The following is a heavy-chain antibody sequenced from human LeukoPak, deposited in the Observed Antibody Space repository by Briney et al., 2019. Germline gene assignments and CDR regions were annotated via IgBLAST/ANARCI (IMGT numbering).Heavy chain of an antibody. CDR3: ARRLKDCSGGSCYSDSRWFDP. CDR1: SYTFTSYG. Sequence: ASVKVSCKASSYTFTSYGISWVRQAPGQGLEWMGWISAYNGNTNYAQKLQGRVTMTTDTSTSTAYMELRSLRSDDTAVYYCARRLKDCSGGSCYSDSRWFDPWGQGTLVTVSS. CDR2: ISAYNGNT. D-gene: IGHD2-15*01. V-gene: IGHV1-18*01. J-gene: IGHJ5*02.